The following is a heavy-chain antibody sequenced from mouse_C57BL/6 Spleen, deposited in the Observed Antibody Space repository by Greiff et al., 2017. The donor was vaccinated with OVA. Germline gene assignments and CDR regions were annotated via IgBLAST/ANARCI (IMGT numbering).Heavy chain of an antibody. Sequence: EVKLVESGGGLVKPGGSLKLSCAASGFTFSDYGMHWVRQAPEKGLEWVAYISSGSSTIYYADTGKGRFTISRDNAKNTLFLQMTSLRSEDTAMYYCARGFDWYFDVWGTGTTVTVSS. CDR3: ARGFDWYFDV. CDR1: GFTFSDYG. J-gene: IGHJ1*03. V-gene: IGHV5-17*01. CDR2: ISSGSSTI.